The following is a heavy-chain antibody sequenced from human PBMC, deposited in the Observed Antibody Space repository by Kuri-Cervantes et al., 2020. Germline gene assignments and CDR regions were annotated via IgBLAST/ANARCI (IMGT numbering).Heavy chain of an antibody. D-gene: IGHD2-2*01. V-gene: IGHV3-7*05. Sequence: GESLKISCAASGFTFSSYWMSWVRQAPGKGLEWVANIKQDGSEKYYVDSVKGRFTISRDNAKNSLYLQMSSLRPEDTALYYCAKDRSSTSYFYFDYWGQGNLVTVSS. CDR1: GFTFSSYW. J-gene: IGHJ4*02. CDR2: IKQDGSEK. CDR3: AKDRSSTSYFYFDY.